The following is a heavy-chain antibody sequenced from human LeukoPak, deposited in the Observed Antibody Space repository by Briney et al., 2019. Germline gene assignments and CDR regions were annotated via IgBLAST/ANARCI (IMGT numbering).Heavy chain of an antibody. CDR2: ISGRGGST. V-gene: IGHV3-23*01. D-gene: IGHD2-15*01. CDR1: GFSFSSYS. CDR3: AKVWLGYCSGASCHDY. Sequence: PGGSLRLSCAPSGFSFSSYSMNWVRQAPGKGLEWVSIISGRGGSTYYADSVKGRFTISRDNSQNTLFLHMNSLTAEDTAVYYCAKVWLGYCSGASCHDYWGQGTLVTVSS. J-gene: IGHJ4*02.